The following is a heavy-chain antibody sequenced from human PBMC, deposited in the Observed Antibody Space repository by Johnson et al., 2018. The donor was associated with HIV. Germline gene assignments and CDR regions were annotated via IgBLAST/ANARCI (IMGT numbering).Heavy chain of an antibody. CDR2: ISSGGLT. CDR1: GSTFSSYG. Sequence: QVQLVESGGGLVQPGGSVRLSCAASGSTFSSYGMHWVRQAPGKGLEWVAVISSGGLTYYAQSVKDRFTISSDNSKNTLYLQMNSLRGDDTAIYYCQKHNLGNYVSRALDIWGQGTMVTVSS. CDR3: QKHNLGNYVSRALDI. V-gene: IGHV3-NL1*01. D-gene: IGHD4-11*01. J-gene: IGHJ3*02.